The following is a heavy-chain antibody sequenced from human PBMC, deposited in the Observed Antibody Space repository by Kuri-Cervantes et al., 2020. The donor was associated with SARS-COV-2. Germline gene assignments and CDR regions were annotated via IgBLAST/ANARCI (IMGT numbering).Heavy chain of an antibody. Sequence: ASVKVSCKASGYTFTSYDINWVRQATGQGLEWMGWMDPNSGNTGYAQKFQGRVTMTRNTSISTAYMELSSLRSEDTAVYYCARESDSNYAINYYYGMDVWSQGTTVTVSS. D-gene: IGHD4-11*01. V-gene: IGHV1-8*01. CDR2: MDPNSGNT. CDR1: GYTFTSYD. CDR3: ARESDSNYAINYYYGMDV. J-gene: IGHJ6*02.